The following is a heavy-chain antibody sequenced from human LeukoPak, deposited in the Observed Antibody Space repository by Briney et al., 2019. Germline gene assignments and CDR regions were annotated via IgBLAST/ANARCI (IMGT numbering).Heavy chain of an antibody. V-gene: IGHV3-21*01. Sequence: PGGSLRLSCEASGFTFSSYSMNWVRQAPGKGLEWVSSISSSSSYIYYADSVKGRFTISRDNAKNSLYPQMNSLRAEDTAVYYCAPGQKGYCSSTSCHQAYYFDYWGQGTLVTVSS. CDR2: ISSSSSYI. CDR3: APGQKGYCSSTSCHQAYYFDY. D-gene: IGHD2-2*01. J-gene: IGHJ4*02. CDR1: GFTFSSYS.